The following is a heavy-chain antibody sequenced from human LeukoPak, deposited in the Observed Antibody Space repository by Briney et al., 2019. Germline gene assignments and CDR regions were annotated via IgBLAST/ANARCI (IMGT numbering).Heavy chain of an antibody. CDR1: GFTFSSYW. CDR3: ARVYGVRGDSGGPAGY. CDR2: IKQDGREK. V-gene: IGHV3-7*01. J-gene: IGHJ4*02. D-gene: IGHD5-12*01. Sequence: GGSLRLTCAASGFTFSSYWMSWVRQAPGKGLEWLANIKQDGREKYYVDSVKGRFTISRDNAKNSLHLQMNSLRAEDTAVYYCARVYGVRGDSGGPAGYWGQGTLVTVSS.